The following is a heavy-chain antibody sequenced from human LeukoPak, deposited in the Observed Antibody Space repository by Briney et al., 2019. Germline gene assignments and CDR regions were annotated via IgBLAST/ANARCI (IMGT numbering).Heavy chain of an antibody. J-gene: IGHJ4*02. CDR2: IWYDGSNK. CDR1: GLTFSSYG. Sequence: QPGGSLRLSCAASGLTFSSYGMHWVRQAPGKWLEWVAVIWYDGSNKYYADSVKGRFTISRDNSKNTLYLQMNSLRAEDTAVYYCAKSPYDFWSGPDFDYWGQGTLVTVSS. CDR3: AKSPYDFWSGPDFDY. D-gene: IGHD3-3*01. V-gene: IGHV3-33*06.